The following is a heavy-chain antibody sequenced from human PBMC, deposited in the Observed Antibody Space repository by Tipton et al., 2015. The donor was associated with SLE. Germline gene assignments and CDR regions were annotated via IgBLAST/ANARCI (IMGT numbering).Heavy chain of an antibody. J-gene: IGHJ6*02. V-gene: IGHV3-30*02. D-gene: IGHD6-13*01. CDR3: AKDHSSSWYYYYGMDV. CDR1: GFTFSSYG. CDR2: IWYDGSNK. Sequence: SLRLSCAASGFTFSSYGMHWVRQAPGKGLEWVAFIWYDGSNKYYADSVKGRFTISRDNSKSTLYLQMNSLRAEDTAVYYCAKDHSSSWYYYYGMDVWGQGTTVTVSS.